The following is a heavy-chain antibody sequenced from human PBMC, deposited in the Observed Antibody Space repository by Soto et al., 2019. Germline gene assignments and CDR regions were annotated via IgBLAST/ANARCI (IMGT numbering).Heavy chain of an antibody. Sequence: PSETLSLTCTVSGGSISSGDYYWSWIRQPPGKGLEWIGYIYYNGNTNYNSSLKSRVTVSADTSKNQFSLKLTSVTVADTAIYYCARATFRSHQVAGQPPTSQTLDYWGQGTLVTVSS. D-gene: IGHD1-26*01. CDR2: IYYNGNT. V-gene: IGHV4-30-4*01. J-gene: IGHJ4*02. CDR1: GGSISSGDYY. CDR3: ARATFRSHQVAGQPPTSQTLDY.